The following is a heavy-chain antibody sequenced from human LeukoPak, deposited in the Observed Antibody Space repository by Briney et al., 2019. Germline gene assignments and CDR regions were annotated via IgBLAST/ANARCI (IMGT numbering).Heavy chain of an antibody. Sequence: AGGSLRLSCAASGFTFSSYAMSWVRQAPGQGLEWVSAISGSGGSTYYADSVKGRFTISRDNSKNTLYLQMNSLRAEDTAVYYCARDGYSSCCYYWFDPWGQGTLVTVSS. D-gene: IGHD6-13*01. CDR2: ISGSGGST. J-gene: IGHJ5*02. CDR1: GFTFSSYA. CDR3: ARDGYSSCCYYWFDP. V-gene: IGHV3-23*01.